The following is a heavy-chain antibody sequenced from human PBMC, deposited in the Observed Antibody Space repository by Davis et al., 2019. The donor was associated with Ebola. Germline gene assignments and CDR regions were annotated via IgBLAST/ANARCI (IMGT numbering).Heavy chain of an antibody. CDR1: GYTFTSHA. CDR2: INTDTRNP. CDR3: ARGLGYCSSGSCAFDI. Sequence: AASVKVSCKASGYTFTSHAMNWVRQAPGQGLEWMGWINTDTRNPTYAQGLTGQFVFSLDTSVSTAYLQISSLEAEDTAVYYCARGLGYCSSGSCAFDIWGQGTMVTVSS. D-gene: IGHD2-15*01. J-gene: IGHJ3*02. V-gene: IGHV7-4-1*02.